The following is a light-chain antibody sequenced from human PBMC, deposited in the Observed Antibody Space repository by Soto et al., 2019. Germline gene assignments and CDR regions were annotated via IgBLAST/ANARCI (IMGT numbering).Light chain of an antibody. CDR2: DAS. Sequence: EIVLTQSPATLSLSPWERATLSCRASQSVSSYLAWYQQKPGQAPRLLIYDASNRATGIPARFSGSGSGTDFTPTISRLEPEDFAVYYCQQYGSSIQTFGQGTKVDIK. CDR3: QQYGSSIQT. CDR1: QSVSSY. J-gene: IGKJ1*01. V-gene: IGKV3-11*01.